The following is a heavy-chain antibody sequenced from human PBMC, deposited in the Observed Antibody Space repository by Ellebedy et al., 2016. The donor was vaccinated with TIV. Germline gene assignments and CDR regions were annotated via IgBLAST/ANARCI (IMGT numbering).Heavy chain of an antibody. CDR1: GYTFTSYG. J-gene: IGHJ5*02. V-gene: IGHV1-18*01. CDR2: ISAYNGNT. CDR3: ARVFGGSWYWFDP. D-gene: IGHD6-13*01. Sequence: ASVKVSCKASGYTFTSYGISWVRQAPGQGLEWMGWISAYNGNTNYAQKLQGRVTMTTDTSTSTAYIELRSLRSDETAVYYCARVFGGSWYWFDPWGQGTLVNVS.